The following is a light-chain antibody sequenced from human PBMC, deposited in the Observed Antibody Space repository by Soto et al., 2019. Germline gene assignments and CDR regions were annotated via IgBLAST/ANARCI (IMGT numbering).Light chain of an antibody. CDR1: SSDIGAYDY. J-gene: IGLJ1*01. CDR3: FSFTTTGTHV. CDR2: EVN. V-gene: IGLV2-14*01. Sequence: QSALTQPASLSGSPGQSITISCTGTSSDIGAYDYVSWFQQHPGKAPKLMISEVNNRPSGVSNRFSGSKSCNTAYLTISGLQVEDEAEYFCFSFTTTGTHVFGTGTKVTVL.